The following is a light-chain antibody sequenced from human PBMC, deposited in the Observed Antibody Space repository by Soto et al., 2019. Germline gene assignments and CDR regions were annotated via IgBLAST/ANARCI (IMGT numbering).Light chain of an antibody. Sequence: QSALTQPGSVSGSPGEAGTISCTGTSSDVGGYNYVSWYQQHPGKAPKLMIYDVSKRPSGVPDRFSGSKSGNTASLTISGLQAEDEADYYCCSYAGSYGYVFGTGTKVTVL. CDR2: DVS. CDR1: SSDVGGYNY. J-gene: IGLJ1*01. V-gene: IGLV2-11*01. CDR3: CSYAGSYGYV.